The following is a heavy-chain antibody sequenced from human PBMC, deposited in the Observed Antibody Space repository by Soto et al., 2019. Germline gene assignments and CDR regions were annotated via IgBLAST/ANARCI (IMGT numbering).Heavy chain of an antibody. CDR1: GGSISSGGYY. J-gene: IGHJ2*01. Sequence: QVQLQESGPGLVKPSQTLSLTCTVSGGSISSGGYYWSWIRQHPGKGLAWIGYIYYSGSTYYNPYLTSRVPISVDTSKTQFSLKLSSVTAADTAVYYCARGYYDFWSGYFLWYFDLWGRGTLVTVSS. CDR3: ARGYYDFWSGYFLWYFDL. D-gene: IGHD3-3*01. CDR2: IYYSGST. V-gene: IGHV4-31*03.